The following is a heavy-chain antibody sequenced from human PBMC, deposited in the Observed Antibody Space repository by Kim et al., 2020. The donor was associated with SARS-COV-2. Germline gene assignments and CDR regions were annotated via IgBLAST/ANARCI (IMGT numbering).Heavy chain of an antibody. D-gene: IGHD3-22*01. CDR2: ISYDGSNK. Sequence: GGSLRLSCAASGFTFSSYGMHWVRQAPGKGLEWVAVISYDGSNKYYADSVKGRFTISRDNSKNTLYLQMNSLRAEDTAVYYCAKDGQWFLDYWGQGTLVTVSS. V-gene: IGHV3-30*18. CDR3: AKDGQWFLDY. J-gene: IGHJ4*02. CDR1: GFTFSSYG.